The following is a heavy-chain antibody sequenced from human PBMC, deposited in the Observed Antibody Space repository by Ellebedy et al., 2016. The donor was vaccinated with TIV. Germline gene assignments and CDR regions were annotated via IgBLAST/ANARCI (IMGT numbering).Heavy chain of an antibody. CDR3: ASSVVGI. D-gene: IGHD3-22*01. V-gene: IGHV1-3*04. CDR2: INNGNANT. J-gene: IGHJ4*02. Sequence: ASVKVSXKASGNTFTTYAIHWVRQAPGQRLEWMGWINNGNANTKYSQKFQGRVTITTDTSASTAYMELSSLRSEDTAVYYCASSVVGIWGQGTLVTVSS. CDR1: GNTFTTYA.